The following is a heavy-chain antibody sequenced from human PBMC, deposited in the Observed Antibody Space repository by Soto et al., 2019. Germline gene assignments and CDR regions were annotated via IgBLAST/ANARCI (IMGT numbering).Heavy chain of an antibody. CDR2: ISGSGDSP. Sequence: EVQLLESGGGLVQPGGSLRLSCAASGFTFSNYAMSWVRQAPGKGLEWVSIISGSGDSPYYADSVKGRFTISRDNSRNTLYLQMNSLRAGDSAKYCCAKEGTSGLYYFDYWGQGTLVTVSS. D-gene: IGHD6-19*01. CDR3: AKEGTSGLYYFDY. CDR1: GFTFSNYA. J-gene: IGHJ4*02. V-gene: IGHV3-23*01.